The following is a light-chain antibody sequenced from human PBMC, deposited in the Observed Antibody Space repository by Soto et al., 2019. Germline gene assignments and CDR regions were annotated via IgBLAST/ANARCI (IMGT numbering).Light chain of an antibody. Sequence: IQFTQSPSSLSASFGDRVNIICWASQDIAIYLAWYQQKPGEAPKLLIYAASTLYGGVPSRFSGSGSGTDFALTITSLQAEDFATYYCQQLRMYPSTFGGGTKVDIK. CDR3: QQLRMYPST. CDR1: QDIAIY. V-gene: IGKV1-9*01. J-gene: IGKJ4*01. CDR2: AAS.